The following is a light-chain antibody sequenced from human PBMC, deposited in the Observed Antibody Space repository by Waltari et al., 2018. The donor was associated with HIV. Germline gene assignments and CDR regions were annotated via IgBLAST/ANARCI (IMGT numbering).Light chain of an antibody. J-gene: IGLJ1*01. CDR3: CSYAGIWGV. CDR1: SSDVGSYNS. Sequence: QSALTQPRSVSGSPGQSVPIPCTGTSSDVGSYNSVSWYQQHPGKAPKLMIYDVNKRPSGVPDRFSGSKSGNTASLNISGLQAEDESDYYCCSYAGIWGVFGTGTKVTVL. V-gene: IGLV2-11*01. CDR2: DVN.